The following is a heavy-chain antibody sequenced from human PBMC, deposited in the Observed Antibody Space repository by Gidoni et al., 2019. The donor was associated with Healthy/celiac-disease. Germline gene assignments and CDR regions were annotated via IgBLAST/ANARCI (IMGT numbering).Heavy chain of an antibody. CDR3: ARDVDLQYYFDY. V-gene: IGHV3-33*01. J-gene: IGHJ4*02. CDR1: GFTFSSYG. Sequence: QVQLVESGGGVVQPGRSLSLSCAASGFTFSSYGMHWVRQAPGKGLEWVAVIWYDGSNKYYADSVKGRFTISRDNSKNTLYLQMNSRRAEDTAVYYCARDVDLQYYFDYWGQGTLVTVSS. CDR2: IWYDGSNK.